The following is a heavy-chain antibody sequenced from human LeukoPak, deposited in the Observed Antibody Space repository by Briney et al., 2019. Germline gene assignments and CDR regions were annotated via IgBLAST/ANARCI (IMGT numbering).Heavy chain of an antibody. CDR2: IYPGDSDT. CDR3: ARHLGPDYYGSGSYDY. V-gene: IGHV5-51*07. D-gene: IGHD3-10*01. J-gene: IGHJ4*02. CDR1: GYSFTSYW. Sequence: GESLKISCKCSGYSFTSYWIGWLHQIRGKGLECMGIIYPGDSDTRYSPSFQGQVSISADKSISTAYLQWRSLKASDTAMYYCARHLGPDYYGSGSYDYWGQGTLVTVSS.